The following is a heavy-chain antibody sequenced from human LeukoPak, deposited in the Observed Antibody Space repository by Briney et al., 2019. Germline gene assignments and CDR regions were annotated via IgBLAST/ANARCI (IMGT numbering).Heavy chain of an antibody. CDR1: GFTFSSYA. D-gene: IGHD6-13*01. CDR2: ISGSGGST. J-gene: IGHJ3*02. CDR3: AKGPGQIAAADDAFDI. V-gene: IGHV3-23*01. Sequence: PGGSPRLSCAASGFTFSSYAMSWVRQAPGKGLEWVSAISGSGGSTYYADSVKGRFTISRDNSKNTLYLQMNSLRAEDTAVYYCAKGPGQIAAADDAFDIWGQGTMVTVSS.